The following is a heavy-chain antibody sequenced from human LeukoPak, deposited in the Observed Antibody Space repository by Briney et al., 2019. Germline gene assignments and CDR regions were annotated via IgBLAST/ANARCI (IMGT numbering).Heavy chain of an antibody. V-gene: IGHV3-30*18. CDR1: GFTLSSYG. CDR2: ISYDGSNK. D-gene: IGHD5-12*01. CDR3: AKDRDAINTYFDY. Sequence: PGGSLRLSCAPSGFTLSSYGMHWVRQAPGKGLGWVAVISYDGSNKDYADSVKGRFTISRDNSKNTLYLQMNSLRVEDTAVYYCAKDRDAINTYFDYWGQGTLVTVSS. J-gene: IGHJ4*02.